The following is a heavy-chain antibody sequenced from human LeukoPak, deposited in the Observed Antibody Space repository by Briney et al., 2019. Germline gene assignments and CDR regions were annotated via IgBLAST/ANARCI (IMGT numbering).Heavy chain of an antibody. Sequence: ASVKISCKVSGYTFTDYYMHWVQQAPGKGLEWMGLADPEDGETIYAEKFQGRVTITADTSTDTAYMELSSLRSEDTAVYYCATVIAVPAAISHDNWFDPWGQGTLVTVSS. CDR3: ATVIAVPAAISHDNWFDP. CDR2: ADPEDGET. J-gene: IGHJ5*02. V-gene: IGHV1-69-2*01. CDR1: GYTFTDYY. D-gene: IGHD2-2*01.